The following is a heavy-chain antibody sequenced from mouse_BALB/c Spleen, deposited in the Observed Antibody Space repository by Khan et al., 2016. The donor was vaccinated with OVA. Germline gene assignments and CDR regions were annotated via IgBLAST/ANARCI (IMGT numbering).Heavy chain of an antibody. CDR3: ARRVYEAMEY. J-gene: IGHJ4*01. D-gene: IGHD2-3*01. CDR1: GFNIKDYY. V-gene: IGHV14-1*02. Sequence: IQLVQSGAELVRPGALVKLSCKASGFNIKDYYVHWVKQRPEQGLEWIGWIDPENGNTIYDPKFQGKASITADTSSNTAYLQLSSLTSEDTAVYYCARRVYEAMEYWGQGTSVTVSS. CDR2: IDPENGNT.